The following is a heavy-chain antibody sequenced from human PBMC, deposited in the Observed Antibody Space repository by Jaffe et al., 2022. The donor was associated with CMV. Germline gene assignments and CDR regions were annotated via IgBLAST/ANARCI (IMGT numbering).Heavy chain of an antibody. D-gene: IGHD6-19*01. V-gene: IGHV4-39*01. J-gene: IGHJ5*02. CDR1: GGSISSSSDY. CDR3: ARGWRSFDP. CDR2: IFYSGNT. Sequence: QLQLQESGPGLVKPSETLSLTCTVSGGSISSSSDYWGWIRQPPGKGLEWIGSIFYSGNTYYNPSLKSRVTISVDTSKNQFSLKVSSVTAADTAVYYCARGWRSFDPWGQGTLVTVSS.